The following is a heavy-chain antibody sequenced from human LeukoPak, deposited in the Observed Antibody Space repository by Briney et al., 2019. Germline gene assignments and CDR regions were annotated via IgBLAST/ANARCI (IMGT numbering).Heavy chain of an antibody. D-gene: IGHD2-8*01. CDR3: ARREGRSWHAFDY. V-gene: IGHV4-39*01. J-gene: IGHJ4*02. Sequence: SETLSLTCTVSGASITTSGYYWGWVRQSPGKGLEWIGRLHYSGRAYYGPSLKSRVTISGYTSKHQFSLRLTSVTAADTAVYYCARREGRSWHAFDYWGQGTLVSVSS. CDR2: LHYSGRA. CDR1: GASITTSGYY.